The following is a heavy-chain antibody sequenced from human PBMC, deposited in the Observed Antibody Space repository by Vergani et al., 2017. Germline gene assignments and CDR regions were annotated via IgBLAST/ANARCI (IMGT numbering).Heavy chain of an antibody. CDR1: GFTFSDYY. D-gene: IGHD5-18*01. J-gene: IGHJ6*02. CDR3: AREGGTLAMEKLYYYYGMDV. CDR2: ISSSGSTI. V-gene: IGHV3-11*01. Sequence: QVQLVESGGGLVKPGGSLRLSCAASGFTFSDYYMSWIRQAAGKGLEWVSYISSSGSTIYYADSVKGRFTISRDNAKNSLYLQMNSLRAEDTAVYYCAREGGTLAMEKLYYYYGMDVWAKGPRSPSP.